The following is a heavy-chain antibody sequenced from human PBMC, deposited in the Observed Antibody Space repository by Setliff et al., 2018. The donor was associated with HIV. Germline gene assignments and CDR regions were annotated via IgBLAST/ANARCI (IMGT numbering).Heavy chain of an antibody. CDR2: IYHSGST. V-gene: IGHV4-38-2*01. J-gene: IGHJ6*02. CDR1: GYSISSGYY. Sequence: PSETLSLTCAVSGYSISSGYYWGWIRQPPGKGLEWIGNIYHSGSTYYNPSLKSRVAISVDTSKNQFSLKLTSVTAADTAVYLCARADGSGTYYLYYYYGMDVWGQGTTVTVSS. D-gene: IGHD3-10*01. CDR3: ARADGSGTYYLYYYYGMDV.